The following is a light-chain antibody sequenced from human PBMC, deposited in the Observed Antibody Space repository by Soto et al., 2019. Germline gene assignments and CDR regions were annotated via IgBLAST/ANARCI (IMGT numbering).Light chain of an antibody. CDR1: SGHNTYS. Sequence: QPVLTQSPSASASLGASVKLTCTLSSGHNTYSIAWHQQQPEKGPPFLMKLKSDGSHSRGDGIPDRFSGSSSGAERYLTISSLQSEDEADYYCQTWATGIQVFGGGTKLTVL. CDR2: LKSDGSH. V-gene: IGLV4-69*01. CDR3: QTWATGIQV. J-gene: IGLJ2*01.